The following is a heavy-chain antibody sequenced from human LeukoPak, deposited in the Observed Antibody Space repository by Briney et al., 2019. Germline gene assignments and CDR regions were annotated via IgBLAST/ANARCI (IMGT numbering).Heavy chain of an antibody. V-gene: IGHV4-31*03. D-gene: IGHD3-10*01. CDR3: ARDGHDYYCSGIDY. CDR1: GGSISSGGYY. J-gene: IGHJ4*02. CDR2: IYYSGST. Sequence: PSETLSLTCTVSGGSISSGGYYWSWIRQHPGKGLEWIGYIYYSGSTYYNPSLKSRVTISVDTSKNQFSLKLSSVTATDTAVYYCARDGHDYYCSGIDYWGQGTLVTVSS.